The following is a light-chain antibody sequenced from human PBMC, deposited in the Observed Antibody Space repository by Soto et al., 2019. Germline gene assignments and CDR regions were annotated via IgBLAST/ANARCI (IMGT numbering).Light chain of an antibody. CDR2: GNS. J-gene: IGLJ2*01. V-gene: IGLV1-40*01. CDR1: SSNIGAGYD. CDR3: QTYDSSLTGRI. Sequence: QSVLTQPPSVSGAPGQRVTISCTGSSSNIGAGYDVHWYQQLPGTAPKLLIYGNSNRPSGVPDRFSGSKSGTSASLAITGLQAEDEADYLCQTYDSSLTGRIFGVGTMLAVL.